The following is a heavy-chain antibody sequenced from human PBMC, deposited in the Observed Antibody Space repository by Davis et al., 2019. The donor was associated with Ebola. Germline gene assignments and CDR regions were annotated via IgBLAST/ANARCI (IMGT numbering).Heavy chain of an antibody. Sequence: PGGSLRLSCTVSGGSISSSSYYWGWIRQPPGKGLEWIGSIYYSGSTYYNPSLESRVTISVDTSKNQFSLKLSSVTAADTAVYYCARLLKSSGYYYLDYWGQGTLVTVSS. CDR2: IYYSGST. J-gene: IGHJ4*02. V-gene: IGHV4-39*01. D-gene: IGHD3-22*01. CDR1: GGSISSSSYY. CDR3: ARLLKSSGYYYLDY.